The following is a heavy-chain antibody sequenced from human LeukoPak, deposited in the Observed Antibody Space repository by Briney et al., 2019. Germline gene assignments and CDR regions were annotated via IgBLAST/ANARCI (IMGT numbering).Heavy chain of an antibody. CDR3: ARAGGLATMIVPDY. CDR1: GGSISSYY. CDR2: IYYSGST. V-gene: IGHV4-59*01. Sequence: SETLSLTCTVSGGSISSYYWSWIRQPPGKGLEWIGYIYYSGSTNYNPSLKSRVTISVDTSKNQFSLKLSSVTAADTAVYYCARAGGLATMIVPDYWGQGTLVTVSS. J-gene: IGHJ4*02. D-gene: IGHD3-22*01.